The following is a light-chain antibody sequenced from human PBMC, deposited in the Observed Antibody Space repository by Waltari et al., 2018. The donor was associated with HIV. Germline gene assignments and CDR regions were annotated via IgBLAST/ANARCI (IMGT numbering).Light chain of an antibody. CDR1: RSHNTYI. CDR2: LEGSGSY. J-gene: IGLJ3*02. CDR3: ETWDTNTEV. Sequence: QPVLPQSSSASSSLGSSPLHPCTLPRSHNTYIITWHRQQPGKAPQYLMKLEGSGSYKRGSAVPDRFSGSSSGADRYLTISNLQSEDEADYYCETWDTNTEVFGGGTKLTVL. V-gene: IGLV4-60*03.